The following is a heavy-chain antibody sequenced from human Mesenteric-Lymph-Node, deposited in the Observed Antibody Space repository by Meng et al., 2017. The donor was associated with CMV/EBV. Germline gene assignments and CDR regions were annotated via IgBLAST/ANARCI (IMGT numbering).Heavy chain of an antibody. CDR1: GGSISSSSYY. CDR3: AGDRGLWRGAYYYYYGMDV. J-gene: IGHJ6*02. V-gene: IGHV4-39*07. D-gene: IGHD3-10*01. Sequence: SETLSLTCTVSGGSISSSSYYWGWIRQPPGKGLEWIGSIYYSGSTYYNPSLKSRVTISVDTSKNQFSLKLSSVTAADTAVYYCAGDRGLWRGAYYYYYGMDVWGQGTTVTVSS. CDR2: IYYSGST.